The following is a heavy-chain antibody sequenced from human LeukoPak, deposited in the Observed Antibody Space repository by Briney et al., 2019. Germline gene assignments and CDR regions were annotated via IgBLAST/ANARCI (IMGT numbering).Heavy chain of an antibody. CDR3: ARDRRLLWFGELSD. J-gene: IGHJ4*02. V-gene: IGHV4-59*01. D-gene: IGHD3-10*01. CDR2: IYYSGST. CDR1: GGSISSYY. Sequence: SETLSLTCTVSGGSISSYYWSWIRQPPGKGLEWIGYIYYSGSTNYNPSLKSRVTISVDTSKNQFSLKLSSVTAADTAVYYCARDRRLLWFGELSDWGQGTLVTVSS.